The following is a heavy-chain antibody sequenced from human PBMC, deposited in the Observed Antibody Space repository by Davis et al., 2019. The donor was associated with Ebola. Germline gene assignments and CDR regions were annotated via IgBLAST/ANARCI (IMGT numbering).Heavy chain of an antibody. CDR1: GYSISSGYY. J-gene: IGHJ5*02. V-gene: IGHV4-38-2*02. CDR3: AKAYDSSGYAWFDP. D-gene: IGHD3-22*01. CDR2: IYLTGKT. Sequence: SETLSLTCTVSGYSISSGYYWGWIRQPPGKGLEWIGSIYLTGKTYYNPSLKSRVTISVDTSKNQLSLKLSSVTAADTAVYYCAKAYDSSGYAWFDPWGQGTLVTVSS.